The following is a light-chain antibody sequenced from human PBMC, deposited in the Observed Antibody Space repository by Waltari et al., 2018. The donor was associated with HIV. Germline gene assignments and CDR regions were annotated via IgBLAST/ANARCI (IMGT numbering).Light chain of an antibody. CDR1: SSDIGDYHY. J-gene: IGLJ3*02. CDR2: EVT. CDR3: ASYGGTNDLV. V-gene: IGLV2-8*01. Sequence: QSALTQPPSASGSPGQSVAIPCTAPSSDIGDYHYLPWYQQHPAKAPKLMIFEVTKRPSGVPDRFSGSKSGNTASLTVSGLQAEDEAEYYCASYGGTNDLVFGGGTKLTVL.